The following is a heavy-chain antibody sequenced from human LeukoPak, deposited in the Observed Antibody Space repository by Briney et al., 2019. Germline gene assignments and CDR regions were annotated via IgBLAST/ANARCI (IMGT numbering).Heavy chain of an antibody. V-gene: IGHV3-7*01. D-gene: IGHD2-21*02. CDR3: ARSTAHLDY. CDR2: IKQDGSEK. Sequence: GGSLRLSCAASGFTFSSYWMSWVREAPGKGLGWVANIKQDGSEKYYVDSVKGRFTISRDNAKNSLSLHMNSLRAEDTAVYYCARSTAHLDYWGQGTLVTVSS. J-gene: IGHJ4*02. CDR1: GFTFSSYW.